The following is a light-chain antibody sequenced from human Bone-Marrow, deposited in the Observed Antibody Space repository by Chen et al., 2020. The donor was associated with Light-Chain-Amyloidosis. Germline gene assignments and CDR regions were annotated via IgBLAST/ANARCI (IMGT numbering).Light chain of an antibody. J-gene: IGKJ4*01. V-gene: IGKV3-15*01. CDR3: QQYNNWPHT. CDR2: GAS. CDR1: QSVSNN. Sequence: EIVMTQSPATLSVSPGERATLSCRASQSVSNNLAWYQQKPGQAPRLLNYGASTRATGIPARFNSSGSGTEYTLTNSSLQSEDFAVYYCQQYNNWPHTFGGGTKIEIK.